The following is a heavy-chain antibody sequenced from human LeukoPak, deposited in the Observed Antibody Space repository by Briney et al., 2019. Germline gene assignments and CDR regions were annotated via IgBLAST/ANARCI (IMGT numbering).Heavy chain of an antibody. V-gene: IGHV3-23*01. Sequence: PGGSLRLSCAASGFTFSSYAMGWVRQAPGKGLEWVSAISGSGGSTYYADSVKGRFTISRDNSKNTLYLQMNSLRAEDTAVYYCAKDSSIVVVSYYFDYWGQGTLVTVSS. CDR1: GFTFSSYA. CDR3: AKDSSIVVVSYYFDY. J-gene: IGHJ4*02. CDR2: ISGSGGST. D-gene: IGHD3-22*01.